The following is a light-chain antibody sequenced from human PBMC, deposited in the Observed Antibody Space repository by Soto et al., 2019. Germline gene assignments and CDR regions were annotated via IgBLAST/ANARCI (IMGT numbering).Light chain of an antibody. V-gene: IGLV2-14*01. Sequence: QSVLTHPAYVSGSPGQSMTISWTGTSIDVGGYNYVSWYQQHPGKAPKLMIYDVSNRPSGVSNRFSGSKSGNTASLTISGLQAEDEADYYCSSYTSSTDVFGTGTKVTGL. CDR2: DVS. CDR3: SSYTSSTDV. CDR1: SIDVGGYNY. J-gene: IGLJ1*01.